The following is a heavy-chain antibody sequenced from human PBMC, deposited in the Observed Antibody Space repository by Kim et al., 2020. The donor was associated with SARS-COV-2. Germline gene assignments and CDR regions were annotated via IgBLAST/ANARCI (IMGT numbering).Heavy chain of an antibody. J-gene: IGHJ4*02. V-gene: IGHV3-7*01. D-gene: IGHD2-21*02. CDR3: AGHYWYSLY. CDR2: SEK. Sequence: SEKYTVDSVKSRFTISRDNAKNALYLQMDSRRAEDTAVYYCAGHYWYSLYWGQGTLVTVSS.